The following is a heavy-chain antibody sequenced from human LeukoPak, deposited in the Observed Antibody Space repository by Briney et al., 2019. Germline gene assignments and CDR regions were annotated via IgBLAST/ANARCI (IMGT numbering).Heavy chain of an antibody. J-gene: IGHJ4*02. CDR2: IYTGGST. CDR3: ARRSYGGDYYDY. D-gene: IGHD3-16*01. V-gene: IGHV4-4*07. CDR1: GASISSYY. Sequence: ETLSLTYTVSGASISSYYWSWIRRPAGQGLEGIGRIYTGGSTNYNPSLRGRVTVSADTSKNQFSLKLSSVTAADTAVYYCARRSYGGDYYDYWGQGTLVTVSS.